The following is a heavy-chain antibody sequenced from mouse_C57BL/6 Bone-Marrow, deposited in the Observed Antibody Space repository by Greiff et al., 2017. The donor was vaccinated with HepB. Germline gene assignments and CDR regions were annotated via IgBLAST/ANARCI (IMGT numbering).Heavy chain of an antibody. Sequence: VQLQQSGAELVRPGASVKLSCTASGFNIKDDYMHWVKQRPEQGLEWIGWIDPENGDTEYASKFQGKATITADTSSNTAYLQLSSLTSEDTAVYYYTTLGAYAMDYWGQGTAVTVSS. V-gene: IGHV14-4*01. CDR1: GFNIKDDY. CDR3: TTLGAYAMDY. J-gene: IGHJ4*01. CDR2: IDPENGDT.